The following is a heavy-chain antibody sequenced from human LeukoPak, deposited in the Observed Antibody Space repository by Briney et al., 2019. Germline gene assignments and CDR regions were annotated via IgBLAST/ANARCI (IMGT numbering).Heavy chain of an antibody. J-gene: IGHJ6*03. CDR3: AGDPRTSSGWGYFYYYYMDV. CDR2: ISYDGSNK. Sequence: GWSLRLSCAASGFTFSTYAMHWVRQAPGKGLEWVAVISYDGSNKYYADSVKGRFTISRDNSKNTLYLQMNSLRAEDTAVYYCAGDPRTSSGWGYFYYYYMDVWGKGTTVAVSS. D-gene: IGHD6-19*01. V-gene: IGHV3-30*01. CDR1: GFTFSTYA.